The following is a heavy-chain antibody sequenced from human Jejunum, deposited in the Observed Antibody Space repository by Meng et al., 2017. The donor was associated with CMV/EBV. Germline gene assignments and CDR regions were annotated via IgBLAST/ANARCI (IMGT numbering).Heavy chain of an antibody. D-gene: IGHD4-23*01. V-gene: IGHV3-48*03. CDR1: GFDFSSFE. Sequence: SCAGSGFDFSSFEMNWVRQAPGKGLEWVSYISSSDSIYYAESVKSRFTISRDNAKNSLYLQMNSLRAEDSAVYYCATDDYGGNPAYWGQGTLVTVSS. CDR3: ATDDYGGNPAY. CDR2: ISSSDSI. J-gene: IGHJ4*02.